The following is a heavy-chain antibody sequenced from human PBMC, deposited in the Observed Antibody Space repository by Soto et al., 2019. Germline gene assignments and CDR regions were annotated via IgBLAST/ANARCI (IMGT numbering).Heavy chain of an antibody. Sequence: GGSLRLSCAASGFTFSSYEMNWVRQAPGKGLEWVSYISSSGSTIYYADSVKGRFTISRDNAKNSLYLQMNSLRAEDTAVYYCARDSITIFGVVILSYYYYYGMDVWGQGTTVTVSS. V-gene: IGHV3-48*03. D-gene: IGHD3-3*01. CDR2: ISSSGSTI. CDR3: ARDSITIFGVVILSYYYYYGMDV. CDR1: GFTFSSYE. J-gene: IGHJ6*02.